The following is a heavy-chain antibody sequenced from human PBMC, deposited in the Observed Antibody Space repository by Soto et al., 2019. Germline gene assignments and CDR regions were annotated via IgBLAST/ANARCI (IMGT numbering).Heavy chain of an antibody. CDR3: ARARLDTPALDY. V-gene: IGHV3-30-3*01. J-gene: IGHJ4*02. Sequence: QVQLVQCGGGVVQPGRSLRLSCAASGFTFSSYAMHWVRQAPGKGLEWVAVISYDGSNKYYADSVKGRFTISRDNSKNTRYLQMNSLRAEDTAVYYCARARLDTPALDYWGQGTLVTVSS. CDR2: ISYDGSNK. D-gene: IGHD2-2*01. CDR1: GFTFSSYA.